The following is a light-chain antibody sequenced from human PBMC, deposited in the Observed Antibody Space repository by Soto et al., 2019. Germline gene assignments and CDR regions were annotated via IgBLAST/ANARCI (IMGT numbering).Light chain of an antibody. Sequence: EIVLTQSPGTLSLSPGERATVSCRASQSVSSSYLAWYQQKPGQAPRLLIYGASSRATGIPDRFSGSGSGTDFTLTISRLEPEDFAVYYSQQYGSSRWTFGQGTKVEIK. V-gene: IGKV3-20*01. CDR3: QQYGSSRWT. J-gene: IGKJ1*01. CDR1: QSVSSSY. CDR2: GAS.